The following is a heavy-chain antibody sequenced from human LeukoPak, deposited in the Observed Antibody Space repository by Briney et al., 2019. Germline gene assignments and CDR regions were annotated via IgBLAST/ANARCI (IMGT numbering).Heavy chain of an antibody. D-gene: IGHD3-9*01. V-gene: IGHV3-21*01. CDR1: GFTFSSYS. CDR2: ISSSSSYI. CDR3: ARDQLADISTGYYPFDY. Sequence: GGSLRLSCAASGFTFSSYSMNWVRQAPGKGLEWVSSISSSSSYIYYADSVKGRFTISRDNAKNSLYLQMNSLRAEDTAVYYCARDQLADISTGYYPFDYWGQGTLVTVSS. J-gene: IGHJ4*02.